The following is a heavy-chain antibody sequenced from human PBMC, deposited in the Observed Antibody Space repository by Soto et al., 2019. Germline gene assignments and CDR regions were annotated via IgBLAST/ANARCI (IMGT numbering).Heavy chain of an antibody. J-gene: IGHJ4*02. Sequence: PGGSLRLSCAASGFTFSNAWMSWVRQAPGKGLEWVGRIKSKTDGGTTDYAAPVKGRFTISRDDSKNTLYLQMNSLKTEDTAVYYCTTEAGGGYDILTGDLDYWGQGTLVTVSS. D-gene: IGHD3-9*01. CDR1: GFTFSNAW. CDR3: TTEAGGGYDILTGDLDY. CDR2: IKSKTDGGTT. V-gene: IGHV3-15*01.